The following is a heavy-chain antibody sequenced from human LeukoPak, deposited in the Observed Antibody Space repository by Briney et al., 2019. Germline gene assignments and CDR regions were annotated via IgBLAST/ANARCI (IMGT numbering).Heavy chain of an antibody. J-gene: IGHJ5*02. V-gene: IGHV4-30-2*01. CDR2: IYHSGST. CDR3: ARLLYGDYADWFDP. CDR1: GGXISSGGYS. D-gene: IGHD4-17*01. Sequence: PSQTLSLTCAVSGGXISSGGYSWSWIRQPPGKGLEWIGYIYHSGSTYYNPSLKSRVTISVDRSKNQFSLKLSSVTAADTAVYYCARLLYGDYADWFDPWGQGTLVTVSS.